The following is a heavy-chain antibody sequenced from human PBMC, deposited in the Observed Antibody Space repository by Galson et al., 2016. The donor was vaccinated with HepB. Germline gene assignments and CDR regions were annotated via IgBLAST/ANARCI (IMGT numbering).Heavy chain of an antibody. CDR3: AKAACTGGVCHGFDS. D-gene: IGHD2-8*02. V-gene: IGHV4-39*01. CDR1: GGSISRSGYY. J-gene: IGHJ4*02. Sequence: ETLSLTCTVSGGSISRSGYYWGWIRQPPGEGLEWIGRFDYSGGTDYNPSLKRRVAIFVHTSKNQFPLRLSSVTAADTAVYYCAKAACTGGVCHGFDSWGQGTLVTVSS. CDR2: FDYSGGT.